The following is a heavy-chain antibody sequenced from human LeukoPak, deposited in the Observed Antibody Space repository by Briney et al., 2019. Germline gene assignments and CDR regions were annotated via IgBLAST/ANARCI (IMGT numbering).Heavy chain of an antibody. CDR3: ARLLSGWYLADY. V-gene: IGHV3-48*01. J-gene: IGHJ4*02. D-gene: IGHD6-19*01. CDR1: GFTFSNYN. CDR2: ITSSSNTV. Sequence: GGSLSLSCAASGFTFSNYNMFWARQAPGKGLEWVSYITSSSNTVHYADSVKGRFTLSRDNAKSSLYLQMNSLRAEDTAIYYCARLLSGWYLADYWGQGTLVTVSS.